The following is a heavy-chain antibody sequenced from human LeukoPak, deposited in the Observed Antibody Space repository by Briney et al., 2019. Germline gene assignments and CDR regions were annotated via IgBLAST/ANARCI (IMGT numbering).Heavy chain of an antibody. CDR3: GSTNPFSY. D-gene: IGHD2-2*01. Sequence: PGGSLRLSCAASGFAFSNYWMNWVRQAPGKGLEWVANIKQDGSETYYVDSVKGRFTISRDNAKNSLYLQMNSLRAEDTALYYCGSTNPFSYWGQGTLVTVSS. CDR1: GFAFSNYW. J-gene: IGHJ4*02. CDR2: IKQDGSET. V-gene: IGHV3-7*01.